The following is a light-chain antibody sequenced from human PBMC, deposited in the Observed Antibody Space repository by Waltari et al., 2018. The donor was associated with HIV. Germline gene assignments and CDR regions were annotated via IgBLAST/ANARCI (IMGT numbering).Light chain of an antibody. V-gene: IGLV3-21*02. Sequence: SYVLTQPPSVSVAPGQTARITCGGKNIGSKSVHWYQQEPGQAPVMGVYDDTDRPSVIPDGFSGSNSGNTATLTISRVEAGDEADYYCQVWDNSNDVVVFGGGTKLTVL. J-gene: IGLJ2*01. CDR3: QVWDNSNDVVV. CDR2: DDT. CDR1: NIGSKS.